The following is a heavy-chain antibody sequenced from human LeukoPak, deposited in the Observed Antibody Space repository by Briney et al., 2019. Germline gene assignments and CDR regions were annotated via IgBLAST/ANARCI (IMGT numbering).Heavy chain of an antibody. J-gene: IGHJ3*02. V-gene: IGHV2-5*01. CDR1: EFSLSTSGVG. Sequence: SGPTLVKPTQTLTLTCTFSEFSLSTSGVGVGWIRQPPGKALEWLALIYWNDDKRYSPSLKSRLTITKDTSKNQVVFTMTNMDAGNTATFYCQHSLEYCSSTVCFADVFNMWGKAKMVTVSS. D-gene: IGHD2-2*01. CDR2: IYWNDDK. CDR3: QHSLEYCSSTVCFADVFNM.